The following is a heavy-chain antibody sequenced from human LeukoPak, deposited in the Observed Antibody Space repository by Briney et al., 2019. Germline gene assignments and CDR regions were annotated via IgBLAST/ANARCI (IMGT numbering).Heavy chain of an antibody. CDR3: ARHKMGAGGAGLDYFDY. CDR1: GGSISGYY. V-gene: IGHV4-59*08. Sequence: SETLSLTCTVSGGSISGYYWTWIRQPPGKGLEWIGYIYFSGSTNYNPSLESRVTISVDTSKNQFSLKLSSVTAADTAVYYCARHKMGAGGAGLDYFDYWGQGTLVTVSS. D-gene: IGHD3-16*01. J-gene: IGHJ4*02. CDR2: IYFSGST.